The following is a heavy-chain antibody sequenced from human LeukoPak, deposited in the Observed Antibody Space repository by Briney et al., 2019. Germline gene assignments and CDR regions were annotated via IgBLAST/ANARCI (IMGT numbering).Heavy chain of an antibody. D-gene: IGHD6-13*01. CDR2: IYYSGST. CDR3: AMLVGYSSDY. J-gene: IGHJ4*02. CDR1: GGSISSYY. Sequence: SETLSLTCTVSGGSISSYYWSWIRQPPGKGLEWIGYIYYSGSTNYNPSLKSRVAISVDTSKNQFSLKLSSVTAADTAVYYCAMLVGYSSDYWGQGTLVTVSS. V-gene: IGHV4-59*01.